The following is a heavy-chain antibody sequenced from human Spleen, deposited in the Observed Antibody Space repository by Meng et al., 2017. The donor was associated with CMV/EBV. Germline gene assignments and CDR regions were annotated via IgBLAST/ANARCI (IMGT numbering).Heavy chain of an antibody. CDR1: GFTFSSSW. Sequence: GGSLRLSCAASGFTFSSSWMYWVRQAPGKGLVWVSRINSDGSSTNYADSVKGRFTISRDNANNTLYLPMNSLRAEDTAVYYCARRPTGHGMDAWGQGTTVTVSS. CDR2: INSDGSST. CDR3: ARRPTGHGMDA. J-gene: IGHJ6*02. V-gene: IGHV3-74*01. D-gene: IGHD1-14*01.